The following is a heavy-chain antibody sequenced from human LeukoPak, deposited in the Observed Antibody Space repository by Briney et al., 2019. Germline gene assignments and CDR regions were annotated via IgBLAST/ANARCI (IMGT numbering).Heavy chain of an antibody. Sequence: GGSLRLSCAASGFTFDDYAMHWVRQAPGKGLEWVSGISWNSGSIGYADSVKGRFTISRDNAKNSLYLQMNSLRAEDTALYYCAKEGEVGMGATSTVSFDYWGQGTLVTVSS. V-gene: IGHV3-9*01. J-gene: IGHJ4*02. CDR2: ISWNSGSI. CDR1: GFTFDDYA. D-gene: IGHD1-26*01. CDR3: AKEGEVGMGATSTVSFDY.